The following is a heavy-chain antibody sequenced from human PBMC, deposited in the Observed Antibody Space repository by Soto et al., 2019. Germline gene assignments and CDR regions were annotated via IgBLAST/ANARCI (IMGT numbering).Heavy chain of an antibody. J-gene: IGHJ4*02. Sequence: QVQLQESGPGLVKPSDTLSLTCSVSGGSVSSGSYYWSWIRQPPGKGLEWIGYIYYSGSTNYNPSLKSRVTISVDTSKNQFSLKLSSVTAADSAAYYCARRVRAMGAAFDYWGQGTLVTVSS. V-gene: IGHV4-61*01. CDR3: ARRVRAMGAAFDY. CDR2: IYYSGST. D-gene: IGHD5-18*01. CDR1: GGSVSSGSYY.